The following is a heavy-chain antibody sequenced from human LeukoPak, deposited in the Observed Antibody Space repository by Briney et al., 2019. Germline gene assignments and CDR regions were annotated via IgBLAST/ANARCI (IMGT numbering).Heavy chain of an antibody. Sequence: ASVKVSCKVSGYTLTELSMHWVRQAPGKGLEWMGGFDPEDGETIYAQKFQGRVTMTEDTSTDTAYMELSSLRSEDTAVYYCATVRFQDYGSGSYPDANFDYWGQGTLVTVSS. CDR3: ATVRFQDYGSGSYPDANFDY. V-gene: IGHV1-24*01. CDR2: FDPEDGET. CDR1: GYTLTELS. D-gene: IGHD3-10*01. J-gene: IGHJ4*02.